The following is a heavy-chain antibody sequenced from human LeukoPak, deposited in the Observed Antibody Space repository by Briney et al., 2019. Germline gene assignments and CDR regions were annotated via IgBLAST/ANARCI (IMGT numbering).Heavy chain of an antibody. CDR1: GGSVTSGSYY. V-gene: IGHV4-61*01. Sequence: SETLSLTCTVSGGSVTSGSYYWSWIRQPPGKGLEWIGYMYYSGSTNYNPSLKSCVTISIDTSRIQFSLKLSSVTAADTAVYYCARSPAGICSGGSCLDNWGQGILVTVSS. D-gene: IGHD2-15*01. CDR3: ARSPAGICSGGSCLDN. J-gene: IGHJ4*02. CDR2: MYYSGST.